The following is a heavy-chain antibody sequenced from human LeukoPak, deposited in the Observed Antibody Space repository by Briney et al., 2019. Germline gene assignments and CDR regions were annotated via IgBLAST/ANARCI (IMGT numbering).Heavy chain of an antibody. CDR3: VRHFTYSYDTSGYPRDIFDI. CDR2: IYYSGST. J-gene: IGHJ3*02. V-gene: IGHV4-59*08. CDR1: GGSIRDYY. Sequence: SETLSLTCTVSGGSIRDYYWSWIRQSPGEGLVWIGYIYYSGSTNYNPSLKSRVTISIDMSKNQFSLKLSSVTAADTALYYCVRHFTYSYDTSGYPRDIFDIWGQGTMVTVSS. D-gene: IGHD3-22*01.